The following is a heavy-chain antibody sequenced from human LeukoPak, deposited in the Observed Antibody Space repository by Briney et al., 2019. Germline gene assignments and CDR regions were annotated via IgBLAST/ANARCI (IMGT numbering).Heavy chain of an antibody. Sequence: GGSLRLSCAASGFTFSSYGMHWVRQAPGKGLEGVAVISYDGSNKYYADSVKGRFTISRDNSKHTLYLQMNSLRAEDTAVYYCAKDRYDSSGFDYWGQGTLVTVSP. CDR1: GFTFSSYG. D-gene: IGHD3-22*01. J-gene: IGHJ4*02. CDR3: AKDRYDSSGFDY. V-gene: IGHV3-30*18. CDR2: ISYDGSNK.